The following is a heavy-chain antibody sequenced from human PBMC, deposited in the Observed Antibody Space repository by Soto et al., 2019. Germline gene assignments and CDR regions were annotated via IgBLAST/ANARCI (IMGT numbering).Heavy chain of an antibody. CDR3: TRENIENSDGLYDAFDI. CDR2: MNPKSGGA. J-gene: IGHJ3*02. CDR1: GYTFTDYY. V-gene: IGHV1-2*02. Sequence: ASVKVSCKTSGYTFTDYYTHWVRQAPGQGLEWMGWMNPKSGGAYFAQKFQGRVTPTRDTSIGTAYIEVNSLTSDDTAVYFCTRENIENSDGLYDAFDIWGQGTTVTVSS. D-gene: IGHD5-18*01.